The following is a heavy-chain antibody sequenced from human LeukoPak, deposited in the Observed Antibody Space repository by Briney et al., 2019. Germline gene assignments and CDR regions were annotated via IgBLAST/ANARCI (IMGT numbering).Heavy chain of an antibody. Sequence: PSQSLARTCTIAARSIISGSYYWNWIRQPAGKVLEWIGRVYTSGSTSYNPSLKSRVTMSVDTPKNQFSLKLSSVTAADTAVYYCAVSSMATTSSFDYWGQGTLVTVSS. J-gene: IGHJ4*02. CDR1: ARSIISGSYY. CDR3: AVSSMATTSSFDY. CDR2: VYTSGST. V-gene: IGHV4-61*02. D-gene: IGHD5-24*01.